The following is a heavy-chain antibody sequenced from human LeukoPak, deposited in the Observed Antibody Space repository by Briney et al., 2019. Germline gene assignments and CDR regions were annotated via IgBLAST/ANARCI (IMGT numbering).Heavy chain of an antibody. CDR3: ARYSGSYEGYFDY. J-gene: IGHJ4*02. D-gene: IGHD1-26*01. CDR1: GFIFSDYY. V-gene: IGHV3-11*04. Sequence: GGSLRLSCAASGFIFSDYYMSWFRQAPGKGLEWLSYISSSGDTIYYADSVKGRFTISRDNAKNSLYLQMNSLRAEDTAVYYCARYSGSYEGYFDYWGQGTLVTVSS. CDR2: ISSSGDTI.